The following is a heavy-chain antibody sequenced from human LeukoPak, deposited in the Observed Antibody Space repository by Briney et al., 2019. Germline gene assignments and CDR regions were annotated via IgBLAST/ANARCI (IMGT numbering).Heavy chain of an antibody. Sequence: PSQTLSLTCAVSGGSISSGGYSWSWIRQPPGKGLEWIGYIYHSGSTYYNPSLKSRVTISVDTSKNQFSLKLSSVTAADTAVYYCARDSPRYTAIDYFDYWGQGTLVTVSS. D-gene: IGHD5-18*01. J-gene: IGHJ4*02. V-gene: IGHV4-30-2*05. CDR1: GGSISSGGYS. CDR3: ARDSPRYTAIDYFDY. CDR2: IYHSGST.